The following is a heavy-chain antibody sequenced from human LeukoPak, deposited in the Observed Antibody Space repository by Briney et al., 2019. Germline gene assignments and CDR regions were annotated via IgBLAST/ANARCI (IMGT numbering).Heavy chain of an antibody. CDR1: GFTFSTSA. CDR2: IIVGSGAT. CDR3: ARRPYCGSTSCQGFDP. V-gene: IGHV1-58*01. D-gene: IGHD2-2*01. Sequence: SVKVSCKTSGFTFSTSAVQWVRQARGQRLEWIGWIIVGSGATNYAQSLQGRFTITRDMSTNTAYMELSSLGSEDSAVYYCARRPYCGSTSCQGFDPWGQGTLVTVSS. J-gene: IGHJ5*02.